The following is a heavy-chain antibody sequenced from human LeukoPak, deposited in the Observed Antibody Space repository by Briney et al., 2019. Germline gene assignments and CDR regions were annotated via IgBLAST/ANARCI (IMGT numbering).Heavy chain of an antibody. CDR3: ARRCYMDV. Sequence: KPGGSLRLSCAASGFTFSIYAMNWVRQAPGKGLEWVSSISTSSSYIYYPDSVKGRLTISRENAKNSLYMQMTSLRAEDRAVYYCARRCYMDVWDKGTTVTVSS. CDR1: GFTFSIYA. CDR2: ISTSSSYI. J-gene: IGHJ6*03. V-gene: IGHV3-21*01.